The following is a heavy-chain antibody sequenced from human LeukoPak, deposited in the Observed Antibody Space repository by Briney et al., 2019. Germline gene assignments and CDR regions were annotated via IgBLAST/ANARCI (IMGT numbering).Heavy chain of an antibody. D-gene: IGHD3-22*01. J-gene: IGHJ4*02. CDR3: ARDRGYTFDY. CDR1: GFAFNTYW. Sequence: GGSLRLSCAASGFAFNTYWMHWVRQAPGKGLVWVSRIKSDGSDTTYTDSVKGRFTISRDNAKNTLYLQMNSLSAEDTAMYFCARDRGYTFDYWGPGTLVTVSS. V-gene: IGHV3-74*01. CDR2: IKSDGSDT.